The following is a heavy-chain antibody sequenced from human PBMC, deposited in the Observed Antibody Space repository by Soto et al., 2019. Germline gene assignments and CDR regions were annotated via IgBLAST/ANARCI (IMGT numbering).Heavy chain of an antibody. CDR1: GFTFSSYA. CDR3: AKDGRLWFGELLARSDP. CDR2: ISGSGGST. V-gene: IGHV3-23*01. J-gene: IGHJ5*02. D-gene: IGHD3-10*01. Sequence: EVQLLESGGGLVQPGGSLRLSCAASGFTFSSYAMSWVRQAPGKGLEWVSAISGSGGSTYYADSVKGRFTISRDNSKNTLYLQMNGLRAEDTAVYYCAKDGRLWFGELLARSDPWGQGTLVTVSS.